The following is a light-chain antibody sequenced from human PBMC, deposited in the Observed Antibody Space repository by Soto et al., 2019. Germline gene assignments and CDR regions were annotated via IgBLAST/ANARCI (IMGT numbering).Light chain of an antibody. V-gene: IGKV3-20*01. CDR1: QSVSSNY. J-gene: IGKJ1*01. CDR3: QQYDSSPRT. Sequence: EIVLTQSPGTLSLSPGERATFSCRASQSVSSNYLAWYQQKPGQAPRLLIYGASTRATGIPDRFSGSGSGTDFTLTISRLEPEDFAVYWCQQYDSSPRTFGQGTKVDIK. CDR2: GAS.